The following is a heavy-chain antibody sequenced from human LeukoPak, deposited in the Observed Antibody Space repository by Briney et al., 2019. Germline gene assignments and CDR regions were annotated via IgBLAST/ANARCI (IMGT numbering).Heavy chain of an antibody. CDR2: FDPEDGET. CDR1: GYTLTELS. D-gene: IGHD3-16*01. Sequence: ASVKVSCKVSGYTLTELSMHWVRQAPGKGLEWMGGFDPEDGETIYAQKFQGRVTMTEDTSTDTAYMELSSLRSEDTAVYYCATAPIMITFGGVKFDYWGQGTLVTVSS. J-gene: IGHJ4*02. CDR3: ATAPIMITFGGVKFDY. V-gene: IGHV1-24*01.